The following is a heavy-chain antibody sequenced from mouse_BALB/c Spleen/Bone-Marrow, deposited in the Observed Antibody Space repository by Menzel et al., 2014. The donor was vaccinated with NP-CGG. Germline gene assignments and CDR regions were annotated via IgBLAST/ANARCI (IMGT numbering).Heavy chain of an antibody. D-gene: IGHD1-1*01. CDR2: ISSGDSYT. Sequence: EVKLEESGGGLVRPGGSLKLSCAASGFTFSSYAMSWVRQTPEKRLEWVATISSGDSYTYYPDSVKGRFTISRDNAKNTLYLQMSSLRSEDTAMYYCARPHYYGSSWFAYWGQGTLVTVSA. CDR1: GFTFSSYA. V-gene: IGHV5-9-3*01. CDR3: ARPHYYGSSWFAY. J-gene: IGHJ3*01.